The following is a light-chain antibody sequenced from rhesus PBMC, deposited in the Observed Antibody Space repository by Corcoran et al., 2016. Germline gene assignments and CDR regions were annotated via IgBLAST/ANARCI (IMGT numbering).Light chain of an antibody. CDR1: QGISSW. V-gene: IGKV1-18*01. CDR3: QQGYSPPYS. J-gene: IGKJ2*01. Sequence: DIQMTQSPSSLSASVGDRVTITCQASQGISSWLAWYQQKPGKAHKLLIYAASSLQSGVPSRFSGSGYGTDCTFPISSLQPEDFATYYCQQGYSPPYSFGQGTKVEIK. CDR2: AAS.